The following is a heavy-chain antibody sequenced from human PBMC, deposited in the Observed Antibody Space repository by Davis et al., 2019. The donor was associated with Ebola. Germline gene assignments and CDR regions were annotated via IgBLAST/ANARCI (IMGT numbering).Heavy chain of an antibody. CDR2: IYPGDSDT. J-gene: IGHJ4*02. CDR3: ARAQFPTTSDH. Sequence: GESLKISCKGSGYSFTSYWIAWVRQMPGKGLEWMGIIYPGDSDTRYSPSFRGQVIISVDKSINTAYLQWSSLKAPHTAMYYCARAQFPTTSDHWGQGTLVTVSS. D-gene: IGHD1-1*01. V-gene: IGHV5-51*01. CDR1: GYSFTSYW.